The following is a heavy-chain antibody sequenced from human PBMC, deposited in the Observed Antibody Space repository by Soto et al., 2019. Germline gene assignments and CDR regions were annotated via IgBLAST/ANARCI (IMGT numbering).Heavy chain of an antibody. CDR3: ARQGVLLWFGELLYPYYFDY. V-gene: IGHV4-59*08. J-gene: IGHJ4*02. D-gene: IGHD3-10*01. CDR1: GASISRYC. Sequence: PSETLSLTCTVSGASISRYCWSWIRQSPGKGLEWIGCLYNTGSTIYNPSLKSRVTISVDTSKNKFSLKLSSVTAADTAVYYCARQGVLLWFGELLYPYYFDYWGQGTLVTVSS. CDR2: LYNTGST.